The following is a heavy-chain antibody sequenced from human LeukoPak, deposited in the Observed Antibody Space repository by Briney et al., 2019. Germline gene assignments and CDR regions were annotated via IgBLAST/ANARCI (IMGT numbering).Heavy chain of an antibody. CDR2: INHSGST. CDR3: ASRGSAGSPN. V-gene: IGHV4-34*01. CDR1: GGSFSGYY. Sequence: PSETLSLTCAVYGGSFSGYYWSWIRQPPGKGLEWIGEINHSGSTNYNPSLKSRVTISVDTSKNQFSLKLSSVTAADTAVYYCASRGSAGSPNWGQGTLVTVSS. D-gene: IGHD3-10*01. J-gene: IGHJ4*02.